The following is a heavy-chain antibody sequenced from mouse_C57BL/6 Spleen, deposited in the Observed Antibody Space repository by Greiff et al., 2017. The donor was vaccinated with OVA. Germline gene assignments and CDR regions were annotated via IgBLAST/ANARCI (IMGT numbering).Heavy chain of an antibody. J-gene: IGHJ2*01. Sequence: QVQLQQPGAELVRPGTSVQLSCKASGYTFTSYWMHWVKQRPGQGLEWIGVIDPSDSYTNYNQKFKGKATLTVDTSSNTAYMLLSSLTSEDSAVYYCASVTMVVGPDYWGQGTTLTVSS. V-gene: IGHV1-59*01. D-gene: IGHD1-1*01. CDR2: IDPSDSYT. CDR1: GYTFTSYW. CDR3: ASVTMVVGPDY.